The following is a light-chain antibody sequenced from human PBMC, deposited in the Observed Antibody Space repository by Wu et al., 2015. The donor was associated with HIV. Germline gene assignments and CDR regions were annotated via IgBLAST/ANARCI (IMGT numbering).Light chain of an antibody. CDR1: QSISNK. CDR2: GAS. Sequence: EIVMTQSPATLSVSPGERATLSCRASQSISNKLVWYQQRRGQAPRLLIYGASTRATGTPARFSGSGSGTEFTLTISSMQSEDFAVYYCQHYSDWQTFGQGTKVEIK. J-gene: IGKJ1*01. V-gene: IGKV3-15*01. CDR3: QHYSDWQT.